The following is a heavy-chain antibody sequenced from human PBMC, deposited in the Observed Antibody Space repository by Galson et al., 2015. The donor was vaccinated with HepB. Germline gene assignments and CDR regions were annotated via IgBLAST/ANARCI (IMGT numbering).Heavy chain of an antibody. CDR3: AKGRGSITMWVRYYFDY. CDR1: GFTFSSYA. V-gene: IGHV3-23*01. Sequence: SLRLSCAASGFTFSSYAMSWVRQAPGKGLEWVSAISGSGGSTYYADSVKGRFTISRDNSKNTLYLQMNSLRAEDTAVYYCAKGRGSITMWVRYYFDYWGQGTLVTVSS. J-gene: IGHJ4*02. D-gene: IGHD3-10*02. CDR2: ISGSGGST.